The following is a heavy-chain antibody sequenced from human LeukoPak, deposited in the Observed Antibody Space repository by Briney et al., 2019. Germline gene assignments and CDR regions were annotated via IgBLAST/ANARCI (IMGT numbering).Heavy chain of an antibody. J-gene: IGHJ4*02. D-gene: IGHD3-9*01. Sequence: SVKVSCKASGYTFTGYYMHWVRQAPGQGLEWMGGIIPIFGTANYAQKFQGRVTITTDESTSTAYMELSSLRSEDTAVYYCAGMPLGDDILTGYFMDYWGQGTLVTVSS. V-gene: IGHV1-69*05. CDR1: GYTFTGYY. CDR2: IIPIFGTA. CDR3: AGMPLGDDILTGYFMDY.